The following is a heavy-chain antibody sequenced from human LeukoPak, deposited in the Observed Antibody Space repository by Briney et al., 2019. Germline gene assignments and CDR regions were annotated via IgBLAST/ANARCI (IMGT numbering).Heavy chain of an antibody. V-gene: IGHV3-7*01. Sequence: PGGSLRLSCAASGFTFSSYWMSWVRQAPGKGLEWVANIKQDGSEKYYVDSVKGRFTISRDNAKNSLYLQMNSLRAEDKAVYYCARVGAVAGRGTFDYWGQGTLVTVSS. J-gene: IGHJ4*02. CDR3: ARVGAVAGRGTFDY. CDR2: IKQDGSEK. CDR1: GFTFSSYW. D-gene: IGHD6-19*01.